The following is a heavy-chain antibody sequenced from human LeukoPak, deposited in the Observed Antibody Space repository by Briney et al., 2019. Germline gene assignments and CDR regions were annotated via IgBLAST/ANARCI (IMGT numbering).Heavy chain of an antibody. J-gene: IGHJ6*03. CDR3: ARNFGVVIRYYYYYMDV. D-gene: IGHD3-3*01. CDR1: GYTSTSYG. Sequence: GASVKVSCKASGYTSTSYGISWVRQAPGQGLEWMEWISAYNGNTNYAQKLQGRVTMTTDTSTSTAYMELRSLRSDDTAVYYCARNFGVVIRYYYYYMDVWGKGTTVTVSS. CDR2: ISAYNGNT. V-gene: IGHV1-18*01.